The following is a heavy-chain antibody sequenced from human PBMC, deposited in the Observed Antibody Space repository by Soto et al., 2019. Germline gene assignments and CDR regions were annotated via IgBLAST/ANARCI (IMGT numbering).Heavy chain of an antibody. V-gene: IGHV4-59*08. J-gene: IGHJ4*02. D-gene: IGHD6-13*01. CDR2: IYYSGST. CDR1: GGSISSYY. CDR3: ARAYSSSWYTKLHYFDY. Sequence: SETLSLTCTVSGGSISSYYWSWIRQPPGKGLEWIGYIYYSGSTNYNPSLKSRVTISVDTSKNQFSLKLSSVTAADTAVYYCARAYSSSWYTKLHYFDYWGQGTLVTVSS.